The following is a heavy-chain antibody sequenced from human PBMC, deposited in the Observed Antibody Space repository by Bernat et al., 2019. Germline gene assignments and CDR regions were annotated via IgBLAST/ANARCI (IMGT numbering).Heavy chain of an antibody. CDR3: AKDKVGSPPYYSLDY. CDR2: ISWNSGRI. CDR1: GLSFDDYG. J-gene: IGHJ4*02. D-gene: IGHD2-21*01. Sequence: EVQLVESGGGLVQPGRSLRLSCEASGLSFDDYGMHWVRQAPGKGLEWVSSISWNSGRIGYGDSVQGRFTVSRDNAKNSLFLQRNSLRPEDSALYYCAKDKVGSPPYYSLDYWGRGTLVTVSS. V-gene: IGHV3-9*01.